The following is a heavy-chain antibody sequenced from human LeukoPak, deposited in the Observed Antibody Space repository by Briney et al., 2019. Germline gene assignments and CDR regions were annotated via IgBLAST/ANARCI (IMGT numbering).Heavy chain of an antibody. CDR3: ARRREAREFDY. V-gene: IGHV3-53*01. Sequence: PGGSLRLSCAASGFTVSSNYMSWVRQAPGKGLEWVSVIYSGGSTYYADPVKGRFTISRDNSKNTLYLQMNSLRAEDTAVYYCARRREAREFDYWGQGTLVTVSS. CDR1: GFTVSSNY. CDR2: IYSGGST. D-gene: IGHD1-26*01. J-gene: IGHJ4*02.